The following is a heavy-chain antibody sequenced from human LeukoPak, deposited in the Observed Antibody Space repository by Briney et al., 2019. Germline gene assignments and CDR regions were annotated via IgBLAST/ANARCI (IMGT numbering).Heavy chain of an antibody. V-gene: IGHV3-21*01. Sequence: GGSLRLSCAASGFTFSSYSMNWVRQAPGKGLEWVSSIGSSSSYIYYADSVKGRFTISRDNAKSSLYLQMSSLRAEDTAVYYCARTYVWGSTPGDYWGQGTLVTVSS. CDR3: ARTYVWGSTPGDY. CDR2: IGSSSSYI. CDR1: GFTFSSYS. D-gene: IGHD3-16*01. J-gene: IGHJ4*02.